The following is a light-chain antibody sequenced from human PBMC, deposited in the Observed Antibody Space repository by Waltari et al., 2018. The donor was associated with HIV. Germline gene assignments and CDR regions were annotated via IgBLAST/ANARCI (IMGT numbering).Light chain of an antibody. J-gene: IGLJ2*01. CDR2: GNN. Sequence: QSVLTQPPSASGTPGQRVTISCSGGRYTLGENFVYWFQQLPGTAPRLLVFGNNQRPSGVPDRFSGSKGGTSASLVISGLRSEDEGTYYCATWDDDLSGVVFGGGSKLTVL. V-gene: IGLV1-47*01. CDR3: ATWDDDLSGVV. CDR1: RYTLGENF.